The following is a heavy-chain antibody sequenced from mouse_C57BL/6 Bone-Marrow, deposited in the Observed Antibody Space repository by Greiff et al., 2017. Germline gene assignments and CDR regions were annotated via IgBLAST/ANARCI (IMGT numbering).Heavy chain of an antibody. V-gene: IGHV1-64*01. D-gene: IGHD4-1*01. CDR3: ARKGTGTPMDY. CDR2: IHPNSGGT. CDR1: GYTFTSYW. Sequence: QVQLQQPGAELVKPGASVKLSCKASGYTFTSYWMHWVKQRPGQGLEWIGMIHPNSGGTNYNEKFKSKATLTVDKSSSTAYMQLSSLTSEDSAVYYCARKGTGTPMDYWGQGTSVTVSS. J-gene: IGHJ4*01.